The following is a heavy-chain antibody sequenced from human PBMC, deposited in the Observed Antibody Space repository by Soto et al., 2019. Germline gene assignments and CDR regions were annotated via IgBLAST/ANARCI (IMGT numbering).Heavy chain of an antibody. CDR1: GGSISSSHW. D-gene: IGHD3-9*01. CDR2: ISHSGTS. CDR3: ARVVLTITRGAFDA. V-gene: IGHV4-4*02. Sequence: QVQLQESGPGLVKPSGTLSLTCAVSGGSISSSHWWTWVRQSPGKGLEYIGEISHSGTSNSNPPLKSRGTLSVDKSKNHFSLTLTSVTAADTAVYYCARVVLTITRGAFDAWGQGTLVIVSS. J-gene: IGHJ3*01.